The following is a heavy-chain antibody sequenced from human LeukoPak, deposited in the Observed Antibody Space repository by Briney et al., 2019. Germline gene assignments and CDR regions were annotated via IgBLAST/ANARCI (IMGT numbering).Heavy chain of an antibody. CDR1: GGSVSSSN. J-gene: IGHJ4*02. Sequence: PSGTLSLTCAVSGGSVSSSNWWSWVRQAPGKGLEWVSSISASSDYKYYADSVKGRFTISRDNAENSLYLQMNSLRAEDTALYYCARGGSHSYDSGNFYNFWGQGTLVTVSS. D-gene: IGHD3-10*01. CDR3: ARGGSHSYDSGNFYNF. CDR2: ISASSDYK. V-gene: IGHV3-21*01.